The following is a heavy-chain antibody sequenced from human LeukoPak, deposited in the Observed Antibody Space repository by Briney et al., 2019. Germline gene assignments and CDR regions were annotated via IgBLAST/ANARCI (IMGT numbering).Heavy chain of an antibody. CDR1: GFTLSTYA. J-gene: IGHJ2*01. CDR3: TRAPYYDRWYFDL. Sequence: TGTSLILSCEASGFTLSTYAVHWVRQAPGKGLQWVAALWYDGSNQCYADSVKGRFIISRDNSKNTLYLQMSSLKVEDTAVYYCTRAPYYDRWYFDLWGRGTLVTVSS. D-gene: IGHD3-22*01. V-gene: IGHV3-30*04. CDR2: LWYDGSNQ.